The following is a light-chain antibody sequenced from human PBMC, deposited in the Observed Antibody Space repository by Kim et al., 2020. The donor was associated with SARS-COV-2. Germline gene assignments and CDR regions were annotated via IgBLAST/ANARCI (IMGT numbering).Light chain of an antibody. CDR2: WAA. CDR3: QQYYSTPYT. J-gene: IGKJ2*01. CDR1: QSVLYSSNNQNY. Sequence: ASINLKSRQSVLYSSNNQNYLAWYQQKPGQPPKLLIYWAATREYGVPDRFSGSGSGTDFTLTISSLQAEDVAVYYCQQYYSTPYTFGQGTKLEI. V-gene: IGKV4-1*01.